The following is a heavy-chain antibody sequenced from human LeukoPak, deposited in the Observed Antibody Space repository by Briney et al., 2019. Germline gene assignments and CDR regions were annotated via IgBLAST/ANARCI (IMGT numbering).Heavy chain of an antibody. CDR1: DGSFSGYY. J-gene: IGHJ4*02. Sequence: SETLSLTCAVYDGSFSGYYCGWGRQPPGKGLEWIGEINHSGSTNYNPSLKSRVTISLDTSKSQFSLKVRYVTAADTAVYYCARGLNDSWTGENYWGQGTLVTVSS. D-gene: IGHD3-3*01. CDR2: INHSGST. CDR3: ARGLNDSWTGENY. V-gene: IGHV4-34*01.